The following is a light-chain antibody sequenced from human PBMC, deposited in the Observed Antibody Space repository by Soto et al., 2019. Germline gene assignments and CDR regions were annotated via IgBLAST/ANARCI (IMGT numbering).Light chain of an antibody. Sequence: EIVMTQSPAALSVSPGERATLSCRASQSVSRNYLTWYQQRPGQAPRLLIFGASNRATGIPDRLSGSGSGTEFTLTISTMEPEDFAVYYCQQYGYSITFGHGTRLEIK. CDR1: QSVSRNY. V-gene: IGKV3-20*01. CDR3: QQYGYSIT. CDR2: GAS. J-gene: IGKJ5*01.